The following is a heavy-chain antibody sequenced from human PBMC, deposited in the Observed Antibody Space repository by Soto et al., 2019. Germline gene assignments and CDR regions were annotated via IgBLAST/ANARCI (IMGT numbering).Heavy chain of an antibody. CDR1: GFTFTSSA. D-gene: IGHD5-18*01. J-gene: IGHJ6*02. V-gene: IGHV1-58*01. CDR2: IVVGSGNT. CDR3: AADSRYGYIRLYYYYYGMDV. Sequence: QMQLVQSGPEVKKPGTSVKVSCKASGFTFTSSAVQWVRQARGQRLEWIGWIVVGSGNTNYAQKFQERVTITRDMSXTTXYXALSSLRSEDTAVYYCAADSRYGYIRLYYYYYGMDVWGQGTTVTVSS.